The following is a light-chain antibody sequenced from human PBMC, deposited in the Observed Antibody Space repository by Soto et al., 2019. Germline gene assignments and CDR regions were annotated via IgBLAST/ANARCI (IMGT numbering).Light chain of an antibody. CDR2: GVS. CDR3: QEYDSSPRT. CDR1: QSLSSRN. J-gene: IGKJ1*01. Sequence: ELVLTQSPGILSLFPGERATLSCRASQSLSSRNLAWYQQKPGQAPRPPIYGVSSRATGSPDRFRGSGSGTDFTLTIRRLEPEDCAVYYCQEYDSSPRTFGQGTKVDIK. V-gene: IGKV3-20*01.